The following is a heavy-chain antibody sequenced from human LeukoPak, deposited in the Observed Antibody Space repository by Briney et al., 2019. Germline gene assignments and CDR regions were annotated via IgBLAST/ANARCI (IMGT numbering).Heavy chain of an antibody. Sequence: ASVKVSCKASGYTFTSYDINWVRQATGQGLEWMGWMNPNSGNTGYAQKFQGRVTMTRNTSISTAYMELSSLRSEDTDVYYCARGLRDSSGREYFQHWGQGTLVTVSS. D-gene: IGHD3-22*01. J-gene: IGHJ1*01. V-gene: IGHV1-8*01. CDR1: GYTFTSYD. CDR3: ARGLRDSSGREYFQH. CDR2: MNPNSGNT.